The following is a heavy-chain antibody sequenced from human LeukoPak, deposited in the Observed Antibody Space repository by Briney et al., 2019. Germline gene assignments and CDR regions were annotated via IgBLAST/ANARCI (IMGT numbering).Heavy chain of an antibody. CDR1: GVSVSDYY. V-gene: IGHV4-34*01. CDR2: VSPGGYT. D-gene: IGHD2-21*01. CDR3: ARIRCGRGQARCYNH. J-gene: IGHJ5*02. Sequence: PSETLSLTCAVSGVSVSDYYWSWIRQSPEKGLEWIGEVSPGGYTTYNPSLRSRVIISEDTSENQLSLNVTSVTAAGTALYYCARIRCGRGQARCYNHWAQGSLVTVSS.